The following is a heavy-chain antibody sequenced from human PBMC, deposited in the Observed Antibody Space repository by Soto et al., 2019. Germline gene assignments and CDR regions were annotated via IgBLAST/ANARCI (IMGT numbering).Heavy chain of an antibody. D-gene: IGHD4-17*01. V-gene: IGHV4-39*01. CDR2: IYYSGST. CDR3: ARHGYMTTVVIDY. J-gene: IGHJ4*02. CDR1: GGSISSSSYY. Sequence: SETLSLTCTVSGGSISSSSYYWGWIRQPPGKGLEWIGGIYYSGSTYYNPSLKSRVTISVDTSKNQFSLKLSSVTAADTAVYYCARHGYMTTVVIDYWGQGTLVTVSS.